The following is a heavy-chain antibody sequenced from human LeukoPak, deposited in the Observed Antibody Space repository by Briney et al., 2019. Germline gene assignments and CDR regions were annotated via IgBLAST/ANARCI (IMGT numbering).Heavy chain of an antibody. CDR3: ARTSDQADFDY. CDR2: IYHSGST. V-gene: IGHV4-38-2*02. J-gene: IGHJ4*02. Sequence: SETLSLTCTVSGYSISSGYYWGWIRQPPGKGLEWIGSIYHSGSTYYNPSLKSRVTISVDTSKNQFSLKLSSVTAADTAVYYCARTSDQADFDYWGQGTLVTVSS. CDR1: GYSISSGYY.